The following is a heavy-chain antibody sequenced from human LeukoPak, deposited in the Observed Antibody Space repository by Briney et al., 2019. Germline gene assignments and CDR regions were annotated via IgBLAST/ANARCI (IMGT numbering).Heavy chain of an antibody. J-gene: IGHJ4*02. Sequence: PSKTLSLTCAVSGYSLGKNYYWGWIRQPPGKGLEWIGMIYGTGSTSYNPSLMNRVTMSVDTSKNHFSLKLTSVTAADTAVYYCARYDSRGSASTRFDYWGQGILVTISS. D-gene: IGHD3-16*01. CDR3: ARYDSRGSASTRFDY. V-gene: IGHV4-38-2*01. CDR1: GYSLGKNYY. CDR2: IYGTGST.